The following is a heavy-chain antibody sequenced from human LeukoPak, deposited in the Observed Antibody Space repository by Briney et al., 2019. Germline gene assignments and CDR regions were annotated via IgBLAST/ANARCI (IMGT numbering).Heavy chain of an antibody. CDR3: ATTRRDYDFWSGYRPIDY. Sequence: PGGSLRLSCAASGFTFSSYWMHWVRQAPGKGLVWVSRINSDGSSTSYADSVKGRFTIPRDNAKNTLYLQMNSLRAEDTAVYYCATTRRDYDFWSGYRPIDYWGQGTLVTVSS. CDR1: GFTFSSYW. J-gene: IGHJ4*02. CDR2: INSDGSST. V-gene: IGHV3-74*01. D-gene: IGHD3-3*01.